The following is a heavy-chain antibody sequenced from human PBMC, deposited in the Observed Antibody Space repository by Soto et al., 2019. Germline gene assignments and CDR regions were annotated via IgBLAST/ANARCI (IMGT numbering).Heavy chain of an antibody. D-gene: IGHD6-13*01. J-gene: IGHJ6*02. V-gene: IGHV1-8*01. CDR1: GYTFTSYD. CDR3: ASRGIAAAGTTYYYYGMDV. CDR2: MNPNSGNT. Sequence: QVQLVQSGAEVKKPGASVKVSCKASGYTFTSYDINWVRQATGQGLEWMGWMNPNSGNTGYAQKFQGRVTMTRNTSISTAYMELSSLRSEDTAVYYCASRGIAAAGTTYYYYGMDVWGQGTTVTVSS.